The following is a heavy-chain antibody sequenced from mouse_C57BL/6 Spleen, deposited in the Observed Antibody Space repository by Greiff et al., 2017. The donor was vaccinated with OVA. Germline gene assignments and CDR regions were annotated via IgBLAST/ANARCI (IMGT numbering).Heavy chain of an antibody. CDR2: ISNLAYSI. CDR1: GFTFSDYG. Sequence: EVMLVESGGGLVQPGGSLKLSCAASGFTFSDYGMAWVRQAPRKGPEWVAFISNLAYSIYYADTVTGRFTISRENAKNTLYLEMSSLRSEDTAMYYCARQGDYGSSWGYFDVWGTGTTVTVSS. CDR3: ARQGDYGSSWGYFDV. V-gene: IGHV5-15*01. D-gene: IGHD1-1*01. J-gene: IGHJ1*03.